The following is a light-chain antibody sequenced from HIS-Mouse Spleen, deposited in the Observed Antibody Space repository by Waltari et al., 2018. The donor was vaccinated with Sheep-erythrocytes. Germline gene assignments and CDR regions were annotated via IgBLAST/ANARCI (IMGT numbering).Light chain of an antibody. J-gene: IGLJ3*02. Sequence: QSALTQPASVSWPPGPSITISCTVPSSAVGRYHRVSWYQQHPGKAPKLMIYEGSKRPSGVSNLFSGSKSGNTASLTISGLQAEDEADYYCCSYAGSSTWVFGGGTKLTVL. CDR2: EGS. CDR3: CSYAGSSTWV. CDR1: SSAVGRYHR. V-gene: IGLV2-23*01.